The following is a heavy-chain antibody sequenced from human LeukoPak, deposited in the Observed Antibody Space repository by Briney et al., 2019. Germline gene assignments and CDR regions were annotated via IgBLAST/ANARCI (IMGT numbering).Heavy chain of an antibody. CDR2: IWYDGSNK. J-gene: IGHJ4*02. CDR3: ASQRGYTYDY. CDR1: GLTFRNHG. D-gene: IGHD5-18*01. Sequence: QPGRSLRLSCVASGLTFRNHGLHWVRQAPGKGLEWVAVIWYDGSNKYYADSVKGRFTISRDNSKNTLYLQMNSLRAEDTAVYYCASQRGYTYDYWGQGTLVAVSS. V-gene: IGHV3-33*01.